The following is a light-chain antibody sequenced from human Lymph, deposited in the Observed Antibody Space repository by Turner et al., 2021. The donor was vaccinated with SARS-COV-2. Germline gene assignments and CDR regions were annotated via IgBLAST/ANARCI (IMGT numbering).Light chain of an antibody. Sequence: AIPFTLSPSSLSASVGDRVTITCRASQGISSALAWYQQKPGKAPKLLLYDASSLESGVPSRFSGSGSGTDFTLIIRSLQPEDVATYYCQQFNSYPCNFGQGTKLEIK. V-gene: IGKV1-13*02. CDR2: DAS. CDR3: QQFNSYPCN. CDR1: QGISSA. J-gene: IGKJ2*02.